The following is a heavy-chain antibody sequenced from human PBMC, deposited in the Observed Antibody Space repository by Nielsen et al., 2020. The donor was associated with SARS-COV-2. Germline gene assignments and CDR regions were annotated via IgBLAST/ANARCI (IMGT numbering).Heavy chain of an antibody. CDR3: AKGGGGYGEGAFDI. Sequence: GESLKISCAASGFTFSTYGIHWVRQAPGKGLEWVAVVWHNGSNKYYADSVKGRFTISRDNSKNTLYLQMNSLKTEDTAVYYCAKGGGGYGEGAFDIWGQGTMVTVSS. V-gene: IGHV3-30*02. CDR1: GFTFSTYG. D-gene: IGHD2-15*01. J-gene: IGHJ3*02. CDR2: VWHNGSNK.